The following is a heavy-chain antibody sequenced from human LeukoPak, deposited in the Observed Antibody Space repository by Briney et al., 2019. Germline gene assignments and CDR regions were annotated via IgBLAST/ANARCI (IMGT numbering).Heavy chain of an antibody. D-gene: IGHD6-13*01. V-gene: IGHV4-30-2*01. CDR2: IYHSGST. Sequence: SETLSLTCAVSGGSISSGGYSWSWIRQPPGKGLEWIGYIYHSGSTYYNLSLKSRVTISVDRSKNQFSLKLSSVTAADTAVYYCARVLAAAAYFDYWGQGTLVTVSS. J-gene: IGHJ4*02. CDR1: GGSISSGGYS. CDR3: ARVLAAAAYFDY.